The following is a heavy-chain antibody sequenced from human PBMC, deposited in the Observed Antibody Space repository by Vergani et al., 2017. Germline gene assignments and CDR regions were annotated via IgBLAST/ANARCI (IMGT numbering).Heavy chain of an antibody. CDR2: INKDGSEK. CDR3: ERIKDYGSSGYSLTRWHNWFDP. D-gene: IGHD3-22*01. V-gene: IGHV3-7*01. CDR1: GFIFSHYW. J-gene: IGHJ5*02. Sequence: EVQLVESGGGVVQPGGSLRLSCAASGFIFSHYWMSWVRQAPGKGLEWVANINKDGSEKYYVDSVKGRFTISRDNAKNSLYLQLNSLRAEDTALYYCERIKDYGSSGYSLTRWHNWFDPWGQGTLITVSS.